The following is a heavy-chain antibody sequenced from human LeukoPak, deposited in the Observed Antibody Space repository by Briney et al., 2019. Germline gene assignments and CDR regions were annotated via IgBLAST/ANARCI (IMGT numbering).Heavy chain of an antibody. CDR3: ARDKTAVGPFDY. V-gene: IGHV3-66*01. Sequence: GGSLRLSCAASGFTVNSNYMNWVRQAPGKGLEWVSVIYGGGSTYYADSVKGRFTISRDTSKNTLYLQMNSLRAEDTAVYYCARDKTAVGPFDYWGQGTLVTVSS. J-gene: IGHJ4*02. CDR2: IYGGGST. D-gene: IGHD5-18*01. CDR1: GFTVNSNY.